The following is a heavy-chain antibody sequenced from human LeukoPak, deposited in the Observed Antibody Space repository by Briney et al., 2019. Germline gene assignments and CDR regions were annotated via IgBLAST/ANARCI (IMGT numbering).Heavy chain of an antibody. CDR1: GYTFTGYY. J-gene: IGHJ4*02. V-gene: IGHV1-2*02. Sequence: GASVKVSCKASGYTFTGYYMHWVRQAPGQGLEWMGRINPNSGDTNYGQKFQGRVTMTRDTSISTAYLELSRLTSDDTAVYFCARVSVAGTPDRDYFDYWGQGTLVTVSS. D-gene: IGHD6-19*01. CDR2: INPNSGDT. CDR3: ARVSVAGTPDRDYFDY.